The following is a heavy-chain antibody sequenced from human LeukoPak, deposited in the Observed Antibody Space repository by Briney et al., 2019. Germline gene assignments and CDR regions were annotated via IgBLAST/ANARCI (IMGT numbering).Heavy chain of an antibody. CDR2: IYYSGST. D-gene: IGHD1-1*01. Sequence: SETLSLTCAVYGGSFSSYYWGWIRPPPGKGLEWIGSIYYSGSTYYNPSLKSRVTISVDTSKNQFSLKLSSVTAADTAVYYCARPPLAGYGYFDYWGQGTLVTVSS. J-gene: IGHJ4*02. V-gene: IGHV4-39*01. CDR3: ARPPLAGYGYFDY. CDR1: GGSFSSYY.